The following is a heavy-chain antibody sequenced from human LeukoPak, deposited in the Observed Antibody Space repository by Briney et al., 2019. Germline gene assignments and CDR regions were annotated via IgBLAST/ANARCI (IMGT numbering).Heavy chain of an antibody. CDR1: GFTFNTFS. Sequence: GGSLRLSCAASGFTFNTFSMNWVRQAPGKGLEWVSTISSSSSYIYYADSVKGRFTISRDNAKNSLHLQMNSLRAEDTAVYYCARGQSGFDLWGRGTLVTVSS. D-gene: IGHD1-26*01. CDR3: ARGQSGFDL. J-gene: IGHJ2*01. CDR2: ISSSSSYI. V-gene: IGHV3-21*01.